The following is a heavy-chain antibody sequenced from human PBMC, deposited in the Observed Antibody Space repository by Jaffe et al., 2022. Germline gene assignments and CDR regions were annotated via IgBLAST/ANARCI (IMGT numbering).Heavy chain of an antibody. CDR3: ARTKSWGILTGYYNWFDP. CDR2: IYYSGST. Sequence: QVQLQESGPGLVKPSETLSLTCTVSGGSISSHYWSWIRQPPGKGLEWIGYIYYSGSTNYNPSLKSRVTISIDTSKNQFSLKLTSVTAADTAVYYCARTKSWGILTGYYNWFDPWGQGTLVTVSS. D-gene: IGHD3-9*01. CDR1: GGSISSHY. J-gene: IGHJ5*02. V-gene: IGHV4-59*11.